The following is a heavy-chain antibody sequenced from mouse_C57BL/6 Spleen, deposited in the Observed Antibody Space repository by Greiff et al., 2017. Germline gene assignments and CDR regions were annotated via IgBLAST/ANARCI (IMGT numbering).Heavy chain of an antibody. CDR2: IDPENGDT. Sequence: VQLKESGAELVRPGASVTLSCTASGFNIKDDYMHWVKQRPEQGLEWIGWIDPENGDTEYASKFQGKATITADTSSNTAYLQLSSLTSEDTAVYYCTTPIYYGNQAWFAYWGQGTLVTVSA. CDR1: GFNIKDDY. J-gene: IGHJ3*01. D-gene: IGHD2-1*01. V-gene: IGHV14-4*01. CDR3: TTPIYYGNQAWFAY.